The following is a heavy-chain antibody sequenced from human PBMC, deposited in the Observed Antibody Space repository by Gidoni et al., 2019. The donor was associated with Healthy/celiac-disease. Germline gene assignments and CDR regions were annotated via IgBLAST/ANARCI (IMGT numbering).Heavy chain of an antibody. CDR3: AKGGYYDSSGYFEWDY. CDR2: ISWNSGSI. J-gene: IGHJ4*02. D-gene: IGHD3-22*01. CDR1: GSTFDDYA. Sequence: EVQLVESGGGLVQPGRSLTLSCAASGSTFDDYAMHWVRQAPGKGMEWVSGISWNSGSIGYADSVKGRFTISRDNAKNSLYLQMNSLRAEDTALYYCAKGGYYDSSGYFEWDYWGQGTLVTVSS. V-gene: IGHV3-9*01.